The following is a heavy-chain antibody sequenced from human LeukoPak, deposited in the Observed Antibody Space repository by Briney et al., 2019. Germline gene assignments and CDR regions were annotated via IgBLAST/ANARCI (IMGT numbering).Heavy chain of an antibody. CDR2: ISSSSSYI. CDR1: GFTFSIYS. Sequence: GGSLRLSCAASGFTFSIYSMNWVRQAPGKGLEWVSSISSSSSYIYYADSVKGRFTISRDNAKNSLFLQLNSLRAEDTAMYYCARDWSDSSNWYAGDYWGQGTLVTVSS. CDR3: ARDWSDSSNWYAGDY. J-gene: IGHJ4*02. V-gene: IGHV3-21*01. D-gene: IGHD6-13*01.